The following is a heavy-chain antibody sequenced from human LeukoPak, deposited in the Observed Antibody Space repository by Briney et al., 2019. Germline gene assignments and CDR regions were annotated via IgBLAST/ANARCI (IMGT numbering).Heavy chain of an antibody. V-gene: IGHV4-39*07. CDR1: GGSISSSFYY. J-gene: IGHJ6*03. Sequence: PSETLSLTCTVSGGSISSSFYYWGWIRQPPGKGLEWIGSIYYSGSTYYNPSLKSRVTISVDTSKNQFSLKLSSVTAADTAVYYCARSVEGYCRGSSCYYYSYYMDVWGKGTTVTVSS. CDR2: IYYSGST. CDR3: ARSVEGYCRGSSCYYYSYYMDV. D-gene: IGHD2-15*01.